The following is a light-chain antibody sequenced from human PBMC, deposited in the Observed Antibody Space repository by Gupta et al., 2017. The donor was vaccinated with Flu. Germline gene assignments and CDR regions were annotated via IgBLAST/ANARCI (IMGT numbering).Light chain of an antibody. CDR1: RRDVVGYED. V-gene: IGLV2-14*04. CDR2: DDR. Sequence: IAISTTGARRDVVGYEDGAWYQQKPGQAPELIMYDDRRRPSGIPERFSGSNSGNTASLNISGVEAGDEAEYYCQLYNNSTTGEVFGGGTKLTVL. CDR3: QLYNNSTTGEV. J-gene: IGLJ2*01.